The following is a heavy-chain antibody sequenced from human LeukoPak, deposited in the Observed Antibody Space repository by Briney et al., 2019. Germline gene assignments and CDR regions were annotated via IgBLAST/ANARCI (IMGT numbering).Heavy chain of an antibody. CDR1: GFTFCSYW. V-gene: IGHV3-7*01. CDR3: ARVFADYYDNWFDP. Sequence: GGSLRLSCAASGFTFCSYWMSWVRQAPGKGLEWVANIKQDGSEKYYVDSVKGRFTISRDNAKNSLYLQMNSLRAEDTAVYYCARVFADYYDNWFDPWGQGTLVTVSS. J-gene: IGHJ5*02. D-gene: IGHD3-22*01. CDR2: IKQDGSEK.